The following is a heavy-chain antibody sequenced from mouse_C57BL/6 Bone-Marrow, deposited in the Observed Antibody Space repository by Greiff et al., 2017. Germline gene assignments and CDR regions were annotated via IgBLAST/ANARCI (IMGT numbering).Heavy chain of an antibody. CDR3: AIITTVVEYYFDY. D-gene: IGHD1-1*01. J-gene: IGHJ2*01. CDR2: IHPSDSDN. CDR1: GYTFTSYW. V-gene: IGHV1-74*01. Sequence: QVQLQQPGAELVKPGASVKVSCKASGYTFTSYWMHWVKQRPGQGLEWIGRIHPSDSDNNYNQQFKGKATLTVDKSSSTAYMQLSSLTSEDAAVYYWAIITTVVEYYFDYWGQGTTLTGAS.